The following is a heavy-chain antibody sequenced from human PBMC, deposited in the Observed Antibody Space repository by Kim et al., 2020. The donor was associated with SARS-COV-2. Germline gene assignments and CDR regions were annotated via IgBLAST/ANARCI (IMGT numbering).Heavy chain of an antibody. D-gene: IGHD1-1*01. CDR1: GGSFSRFP. J-gene: IGHJ4*02. CDR3: ARLDMSTRTIGMSDY. Sequence: SVKVSCKASGGSFSRFPISWVRQAPGQGLEWVGGIIPLFGTTNYAQDFRGRVTITADASTSTSYMELSTLNSDDPAVYYCARLDMSTRTIGMSDYWGQG. V-gene: IGHV1-69*13. CDR2: IIPLFGTT.